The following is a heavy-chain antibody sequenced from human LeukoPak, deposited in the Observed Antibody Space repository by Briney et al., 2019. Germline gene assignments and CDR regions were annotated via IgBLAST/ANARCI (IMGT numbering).Heavy chain of an antibody. J-gene: IGHJ6*02. CDR2: ISSSSSYI. CDR3: ARDLLLLYYGSGSYLYYGMDV. Sequence: GGSLRLSCAASGFTFSSYSMDWVRQAPGKGLEWVSSISSSSSYIYYADSVKGRFTISRDNAKNSLYLQMNSLRAEDTAVYYCARDLLLLYYGSGSYLYYGMDVWGQGTTVTVSS. V-gene: IGHV3-21*01. CDR1: GFTFSSYS. D-gene: IGHD3-10*01.